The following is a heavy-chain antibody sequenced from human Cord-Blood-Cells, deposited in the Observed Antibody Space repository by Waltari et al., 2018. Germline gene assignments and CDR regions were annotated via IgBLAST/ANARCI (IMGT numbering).Heavy chain of an antibody. CDR3: ANGHYDFWSGYYDAFDI. Sequence: QVQLVQSGAEVKKPGSSVKVSCKASGGTFSSYAISWVRQAPGQGLEWMGGIIPIFGTANYAQKFQGRVTITADESTSTAYMELSSLRSEDTAVYYCANGHYDFWSGYYDAFDIWGQGTMVTVSS. V-gene: IGHV1-69*01. J-gene: IGHJ3*02. CDR2: IIPIFGTA. D-gene: IGHD3-3*01. CDR1: GGTFSSYA.